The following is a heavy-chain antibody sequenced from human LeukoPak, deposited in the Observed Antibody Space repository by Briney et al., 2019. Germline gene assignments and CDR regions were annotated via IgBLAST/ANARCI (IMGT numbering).Heavy chain of an antibody. Sequence: PSETLSLTCTVSGDSISRYYWSWIRQPPGKGLEWIAYIHSNGRTNYNPSLMSRVTMSLDTSTNQFSLTLSSVTAADTAVYYCARHDYFYDSSDYHAAFDIWGQGTMVTVSS. CDR3: ARHDYFYDSSDYHAAFDI. CDR1: GDSISRYY. D-gene: IGHD3-22*01. V-gene: IGHV4-59*08. J-gene: IGHJ3*02. CDR2: IHSNGRT.